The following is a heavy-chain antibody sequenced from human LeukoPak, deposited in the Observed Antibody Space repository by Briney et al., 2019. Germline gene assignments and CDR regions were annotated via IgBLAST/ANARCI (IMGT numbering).Heavy chain of an antibody. D-gene: IGHD1-26*01. CDR1: GYTFTSYY. CDR2: INPSGGST. J-gene: IGHJ5*02. CDR3: ARGWEPRGLVVSRMAHNWFDP. Sequence: ASVKVSCKASGYTFTSYYMHWVRQAPGQGLEWVGIINPSGGSTSYAQKFQGRVTTTRDMSTSTVYMELSSLRSEDTAVYYCARGWEPRGLVVSRMAHNWFDPWGQGTLVTVSS. V-gene: IGHV1-46*01.